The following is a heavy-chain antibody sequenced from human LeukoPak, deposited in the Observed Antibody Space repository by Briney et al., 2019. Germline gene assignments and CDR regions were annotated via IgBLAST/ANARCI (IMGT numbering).Heavy chain of an antibody. V-gene: IGHV4-59*01. CDR2: IYYSGSA. D-gene: IGHD3-10*01. J-gene: IGHJ6*02. CDR3: ARVGGSGSYCYAMDV. CDR1: AVSISRYY. Sequence: SETLSLTCTVSAVSISRYYWSWLRQPPGKGLGGIGHIYYSGSANYNPSLKSRVTISVDTSKNQFSLKLSSVTAAVTAVYYGARVGGSGSYCYAMDVWGQGATVTVAS.